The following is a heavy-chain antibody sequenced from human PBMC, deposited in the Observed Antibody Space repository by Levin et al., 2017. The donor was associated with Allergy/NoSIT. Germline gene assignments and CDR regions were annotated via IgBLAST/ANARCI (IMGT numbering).Heavy chain of an antibody. CDR2: ISYDGSNK. CDR1: GFTFSSYA. Sequence: GGSLRLSCAASGFTFSSYAMHWVRQAPGKGLEWVAVISYDGSNKYYADSVKGRFTISRDNSKNTLYLQMNSLRAEDTAVYYCARDRSMITFGGAFDYWGQGTLVTVSS. J-gene: IGHJ4*02. V-gene: IGHV3-30-3*01. D-gene: IGHD3-16*01. CDR3: ARDRSMITFGGAFDY.